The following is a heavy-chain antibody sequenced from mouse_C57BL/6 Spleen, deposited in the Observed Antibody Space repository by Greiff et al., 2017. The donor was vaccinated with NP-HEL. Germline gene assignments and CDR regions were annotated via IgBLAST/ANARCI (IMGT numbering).Heavy chain of an antibody. CDR3: TRSGGYGSSSFAY. CDR2: IDPETGGT. Sequence: VKLQESGAELVRPGASVTLSCKASGYTFTDYEMHWVKQTPVHGLEWIGAIDPETGGTAYNQKFKGKAILTADKSSSTAYMELRSLTSEDSAVYYCTRSGGYGSSSFAYWGQGTLVTVSA. CDR1: GYTFTDYE. D-gene: IGHD1-1*01. V-gene: IGHV1-15*01. J-gene: IGHJ3*01.